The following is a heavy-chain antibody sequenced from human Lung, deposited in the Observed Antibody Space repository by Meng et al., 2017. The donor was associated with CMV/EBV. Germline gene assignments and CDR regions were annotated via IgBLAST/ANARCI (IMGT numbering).Heavy chain of an antibody. J-gene: IGHJ4*02. CDR3: ARGRDVLRFLEWLLPDY. CDR1: GYTFTGYY. CDR2: INPNSGGT. D-gene: IGHD3-3*01. V-gene: IGHV1-2*02. Sequence: QVQLVQSGAAVKKRGASVKVSCKAYGYTFTGYYMHWVRQGPGQGLEWMGWINPNSGGTIYAQKFQGRVTMTRDTSISTAYMELSRLRSDDTAVYYCARGRDVLRFLEWLLPDYWGQGTLVTVSS.